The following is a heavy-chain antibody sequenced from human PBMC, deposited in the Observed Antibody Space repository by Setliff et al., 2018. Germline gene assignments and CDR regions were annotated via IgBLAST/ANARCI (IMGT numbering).Heavy chain of an antibody. J-gene: IGHJ4*02. Sequence: SETLSLTCTVSGGSISSSSCYWGWIRQPPGKGLEWIGSIYHSGSTYYNPSLKSRVTISVDTSKNQFSLKLSSVTAADTAVYYCASPGIAAGTLRHPDYWGQGTLVTVSS. CDR2: IYHSGST. D-gene: IGHD6-13*01. V-gene: IGHV4-39*01. CDR1: GGSISSSSCY. CDR3: ASPGIAAGTLRHPDY.